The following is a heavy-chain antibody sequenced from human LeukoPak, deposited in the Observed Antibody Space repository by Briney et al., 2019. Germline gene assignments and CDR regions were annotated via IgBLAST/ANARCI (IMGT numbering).Heavy chain of an antibody. D-gene: IGHD3-22*01. Sequence: SQTLSLTCSVSGGSISSYYWSWIRQPPGKGLEWIGYIYYSGSTNYNPSLKSRVTISVDTSKIQFSLKLSSVTAADTAVYYCARANDSSGYYDFDYWGQGTLVTVSS. J-gene: IGHJ4*02. V-gene: IGHV4-59*01. CDR2: IYYSGST. CDR3: ARANDSSGYYDFDY. CDR1: GGSISSYY.